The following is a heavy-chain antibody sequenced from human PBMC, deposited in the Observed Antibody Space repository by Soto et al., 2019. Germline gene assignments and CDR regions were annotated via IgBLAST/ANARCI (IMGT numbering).Heavy chain of an antibody. CDR3: ARDGIGGWMTKYY. D-gene: IGHD4-17*01. Sequence: ASVKVSCKASGYTFSSYGISWVRQAPGQGLEWVGWISAYNGNTNYAQKLQGRVTMTTDTSTSTAYLELRSLRSDDTALYYCARDGIGGWMTKYYWGQGTQVTVYS. V-gene: IGHV1-18*04. J-gene: IGHJ4*02. CDR1: GYTFSSYG. CDR2: ISAYNGNT.